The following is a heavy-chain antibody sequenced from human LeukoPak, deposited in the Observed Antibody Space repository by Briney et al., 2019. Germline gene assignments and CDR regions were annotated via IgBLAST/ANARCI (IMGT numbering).Heavy chain of an antibody. D-gene: IGHD3-3*01. V-gene: IGHV4-34*01. J-gene: IGHJ3*02. CDR2: INHSGST. CDR3: ARTRITIFGVVIPDAFDI. Sequence: SETLSLTCAVYGGSFSGYYWSWLRQPPGKGLEWIGEINHSGSTNYNPSLKSRVTISVDTSKNQFSLKLSSVTAADTAVYYCARTRITIFGVVIPDAFDIWGQGTMVTVSS. CDR1: GGSFSGYY.